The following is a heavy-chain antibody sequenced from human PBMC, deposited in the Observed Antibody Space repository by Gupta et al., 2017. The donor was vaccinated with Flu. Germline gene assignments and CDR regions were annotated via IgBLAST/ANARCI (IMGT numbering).Heavy chain of an antibody. D-gene: IGHD6-19*01. CDR2: IIAIFGTA. V-gene: IGHV1-69*01. Sequence: QVQLLQSGAEVKQPGSSVKVSCKPSGGTFSSSAISWVRQAAGQGLEWMGGIIAIFGTANYAQKYQGRVTSTADESTSTAYMELSSLRAEDTAVYYCASSIAVAEAYYYGMDVWGQGTTVTVSS. J-gene: IGHJ6*02. CDR3: ASSIAVAEAYYYGMDV. CDR1: GGTFSSSA.